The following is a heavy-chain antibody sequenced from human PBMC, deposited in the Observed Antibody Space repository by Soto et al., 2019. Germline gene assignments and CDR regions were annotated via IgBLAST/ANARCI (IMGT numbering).Heavy chain of an antibody. CDR1: GFTFRSFT. CDR2: VSYDGSKA. V-gene: IGHV3-30*04. D-gene: IGHD1-26*01. J-gene: IGHJ4*02. CDR3: ARDKDSSYFPPPYFFDS. Sequence: QVQLVASGGGVVQPGRSLSVSCAASGFTFRSFTMHWVRQAPGKGLEWVATVSYDGSKAYYADSVRGRFTISRDNSNNTLSLQMDSLRPEDSALYFCARDKDSSYFPPPYFFDSWGQGLRVTVSS.